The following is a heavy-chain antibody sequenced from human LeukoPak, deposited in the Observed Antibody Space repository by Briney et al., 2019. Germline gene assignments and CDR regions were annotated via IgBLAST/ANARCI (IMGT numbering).Heavy chain of an antibody. V-gene: IGHV3-21*01. J-gene: IGHJ4*02. CDR3: ARRFVQGHFDY. D-gene: IGHD3-10*01. Sequence: GGSLRLSCAASGFTFISYSMNWVRQAPGRGLEGVSSISSSSSYIYYADSVKGRFTISRDNAKNSLYLQMNSLRAEDTAVYYCARRFVQGHFDYWGQGTLVTVSS. CDR1: GFTFISYS. CDR2: ISSSSSYI.